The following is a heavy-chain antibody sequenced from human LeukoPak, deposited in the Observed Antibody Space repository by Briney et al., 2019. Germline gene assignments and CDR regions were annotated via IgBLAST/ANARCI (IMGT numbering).Heavy chain of an antibody. CDR2: ISYDGSNK. V-gene: IGHV3-30*18. CDR1: GFTFSSYG. Sequence: PGGSLRLSCAASGFTFSSYGMHWVRQAPGKGLEWVAVISYDGSNKYYADSVKGRFTISRDNSKNTLYLQMNSLRAEDTAVYYCAKDGIAVYWGQGTLVTVSS. J-gene: IGHJ4*02. CDR3: AKDGIAVY. D-gene: IGHD6-19*01.